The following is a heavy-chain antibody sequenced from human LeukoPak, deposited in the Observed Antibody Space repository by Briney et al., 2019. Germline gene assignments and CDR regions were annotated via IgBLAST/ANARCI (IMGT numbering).Heavy chain of an antibody. CDR1: GFTFISNA. D-gene: IGHD3-10*01. CDR3: ARVIRGGVDY. CDR2: IGGSGVTT. Sequence: PGGSLRLSCEASGFTFISNAMNWVRQAPGKGLEWVSGIGGSGVTTYYADSVKGRFTVSRDNSKNTLDLQMNSLRVEDTAVYYCARVIRGGVDYWGQGTLVTVSS. V-gene: IGHV3-23*01. J-gene: IGHJ4*02.